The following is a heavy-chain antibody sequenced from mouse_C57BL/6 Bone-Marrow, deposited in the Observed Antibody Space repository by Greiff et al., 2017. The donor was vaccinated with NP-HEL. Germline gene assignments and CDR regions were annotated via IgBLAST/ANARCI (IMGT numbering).Heavy chain of an antibody. D-gene: IGHD1-1*01. Sequence: EVMLVESGGGLVKPGGSLKLSCAASGFTFSSYTMSWVRQTPEKRLEWVATISGGGGNTYYPDSVKGRFTISRDNAKNTLYLQMSSLRSEDTALYYCARETTVGDFDYWGQGTTLTVSS. CDR2: ISGGGGNT. CDR3: ARETTVGDFDY. V-gene: IGHV5-9*01. J-gene: IGHJ2*01. CDR1: GFTFSSYT.